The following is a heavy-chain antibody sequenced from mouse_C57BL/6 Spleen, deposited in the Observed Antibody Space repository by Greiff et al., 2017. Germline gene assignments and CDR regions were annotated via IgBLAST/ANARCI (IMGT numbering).Heavy chain of an antibody. CDR3: ALHYYGSNWYFDV. Sequence: EVQLQQSGPELVKPGASVKISCKASGYTFTDYYMNWVKQSHGKSLEWIGDINPNNGGTSYNQKFKGKATLTVDKSSSTAYMELRSLTSEDSAVYYCALHYYGSNWYFDVWGTGTTVTVSS. D-gene: IGHD1-1*01. CDR1: GYTFTDYY. CDR2: INPNNGGT. J-gene: IGHJ1*03. V-gene: IGHV1-26*01.